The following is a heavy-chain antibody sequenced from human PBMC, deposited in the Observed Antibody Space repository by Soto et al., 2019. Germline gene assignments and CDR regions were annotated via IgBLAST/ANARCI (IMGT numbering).Heavy chain of an antibody. CDR3: AREKVGTTFFDT. D-gene: IGHD1-1*01. CDR1: GFGISRGYY. J-gene: IGHJ4*02. V-gene: IGHV4-38-2*02. Sequence: SETLWLTWNGSGFGISRGYYWGWVRQPPGKGLEWIGSIYPSVSSYHNPSLESRLTLSIDTSKNQFTLKLASVTAADTALYYCAREKVGTTFFDTWGQGTQVTVSS. CDR2: IYPSVSS.